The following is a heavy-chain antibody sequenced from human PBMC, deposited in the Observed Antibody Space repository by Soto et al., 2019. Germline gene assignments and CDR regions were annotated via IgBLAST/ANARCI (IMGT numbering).Heavy chain of an antibody. Sequence: ASVKVSCKASGYTFTSYGISWVRQAPGQGLEWMGWISAYNGNTNYAQKLQGRVTMTTDTSTSTAYMELRSLRSDDTAVYYCAREQHIRSPFYYYCMDVWGQGTTVTVSS. D-gene: IGHD3-10*01. CDR2: ISAYNGNT. V-gene: IGHV1-18*01. CDR1: GYTFTSYG. J-gene: IGHJ6*02. CDR3: AREQHIRSPFYYYCMDV.